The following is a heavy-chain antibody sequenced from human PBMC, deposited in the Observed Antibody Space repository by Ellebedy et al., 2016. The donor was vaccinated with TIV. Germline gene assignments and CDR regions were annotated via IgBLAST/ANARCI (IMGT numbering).Heavy chain of an antibody. CDR1: GFTFSSYS. J-gene: IGHJ4*02. Sequence: GESLKISCAASGFTFSSYSMNWVRQAPGKGLEWISSITKSGDYMYYADSVKGRFTISRDNARNSLDLQMNSLRADDTAVYYGARDTTMDYWGQGTLVTVSS. CDR3: ARDTTMDY. CDR2: ITKSGDYM. V-gene: IGHV3-21*01. D-gene: IGHD5-18*01.